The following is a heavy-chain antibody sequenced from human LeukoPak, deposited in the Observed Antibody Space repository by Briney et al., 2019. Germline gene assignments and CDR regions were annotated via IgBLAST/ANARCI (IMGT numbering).Heavy chain of an antibody. CDR3: ARVEYYDSSGYHYIDY. CDR2: IYYSGTT. D-gene: IGHD3-22*01. CDR1: GGSISSYY. J-gene: IGHJ4*02. Sequence: KPSETLSLTCTVSGGSISSYYWSWIRQPPGKGLEWIGYIYYSGTTNYNPSLKSRVTISVDTSKNQFSLKLSSVTAADTAVYYCARVEYYDSSGYHYIDYWGQGTLVTVSS. V-gene: IGHV4-59*01.